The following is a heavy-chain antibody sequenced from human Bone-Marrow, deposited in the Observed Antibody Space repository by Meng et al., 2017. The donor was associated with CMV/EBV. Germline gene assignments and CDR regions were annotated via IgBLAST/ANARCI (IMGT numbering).Heavy chain of an antibody. D-gene: IGHD3-3*01. J-gene: IGHJ6*02. CDR3: ARGKDTIFGVVLYYYYGMDV. V-gene: IGHV1-8*01. CDR1: GYTFTSYD. CDR2: MNPNSGNT. Sequence: ASVKVSCKASGYTFTSYDINWVRQATGQGLEWMGWMNPNSGNTGYAQKFQGRVTMTRNTSISTAYMELSSLRSEDTAVYYCARGKDTIFGVVLYYYYGMDVWGQGTTVTVSS.